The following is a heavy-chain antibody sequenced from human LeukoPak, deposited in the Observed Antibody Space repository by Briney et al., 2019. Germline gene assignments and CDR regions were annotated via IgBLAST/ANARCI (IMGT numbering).Heavy chain of an antibody. J-gene: IGHJ4*02. CDR1: GFSFSSYW. Sequence: GGSLRLSCAASGFSFSSYWMSWVRQAPGKGLEWVSYISSSSSYTNYADSVKGRFTISRDNAKNSLYLQMNSLRAEDTAVYYCARALYSSGSYYFDYWGQGTLVTVSS. V-gene: IGHV3-11*06. CDR2: ISSSSSYT. CDR3: ARALYSSGSYYFDY. D-gene: IGHD6-19*01.